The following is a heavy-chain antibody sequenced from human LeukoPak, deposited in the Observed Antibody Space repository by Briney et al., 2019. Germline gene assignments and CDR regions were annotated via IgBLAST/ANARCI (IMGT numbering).Heavy chain of an antibody. CDR2: SSAYNGKT. Sequence: ASVNVSCKASGYTFTSYGISWVRQAPGQGLEWMGWSSAYNGKTNYAQKLQGSVTMTTDTSPRTAYMELRSLRSDDTAVYYCARETSSGWYNPYYYYYGMDVWGQGTTVTVSS. CDR1: GYTFTSYG. J-gene: IGHJ6*02. CDR3: ARETSSGWYNPYYYYYGMDV. D-gene: IGHD6-19*01. V-gene: IGHV1-18*01.